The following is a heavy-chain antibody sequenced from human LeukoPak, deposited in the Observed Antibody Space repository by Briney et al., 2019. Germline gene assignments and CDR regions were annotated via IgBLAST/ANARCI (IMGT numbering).Heavy chain of an antibody. V-gene: IGHV3-23*01. CDR1: GFTFSSYA. Sequence: GGSLRLSCAASGFTFSSYAMSWVRQAPGKGLEWVSGILDSGYSTYYANSVKGRFTISRDNSNNTLYLQMNSLRAEGTAVYYCTRSGTYVFDCWGQGTLVTVSS. D-gene: IGHD1-26*01. J-gene: IGHJ4*02. CDR2: ILDSGYST. CDR3: TRSGTYVFDC.